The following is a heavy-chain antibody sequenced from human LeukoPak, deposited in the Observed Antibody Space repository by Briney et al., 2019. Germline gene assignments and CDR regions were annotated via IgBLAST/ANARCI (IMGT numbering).Heavy chain of an antibody. V-gene: IGHV3-21*01. CDR1: GFTFSSYS. CDR3: ARLRRNSDKSGYYYYYDY. Sequence: PGGSLRLSCAASGFTFSSYSFNWVRQAPGKGQEWVSSVNTVSSYIYYADSVRGRFTISRDNADNSVYLQMNGLRAEDTAVYYCARLRRNSDKSGYYYYYDYWGQGTLVTVSS. D-gene: IGHD3-22*01. CDR2: VNTVSSYI. J-gene: IGHJ4*02.